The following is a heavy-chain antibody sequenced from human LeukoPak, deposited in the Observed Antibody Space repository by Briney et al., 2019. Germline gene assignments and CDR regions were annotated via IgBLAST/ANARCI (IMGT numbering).Heavy chain of an antibody. Sequence: PGGSLRPSCAASGFTFNNYAMSWVRQAPGKGLEWVSAMSGSGGTTYTADSVKGRFTISRDNSKNTLYLQMNSLRAEDTAVYYCAKDRRYYYDSSEDYFDYWGQGTLVTVSS. J-gene: IGHJ4*02. CDR3: AKDRRYYYDSSEDYFDY. V-gene: IGHV3-23*01. D-gene: IGHD3-22*01. CDR1: GFTFNNYA. CDR2: MSGSGGTT.